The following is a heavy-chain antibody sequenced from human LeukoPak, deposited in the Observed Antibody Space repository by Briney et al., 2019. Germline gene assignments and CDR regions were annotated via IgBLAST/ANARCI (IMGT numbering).Heavy chain of an antibody. Sequence: SETLSLTCTVSGGSISSSGYSWNWIRQPPGKGLEWIGYIYHSGSTYYNPSLKSRVTISVDRSKNQFSLSLSSVTAADTAVYYCARGYQLPPFDYWGQGTLATVSS. J-gene: IGHJ4*02. CDR1: GGSISSSGYS. D-gene: IGHD2-2*01. V-gene: IGHV4-30-2*01. CDR3: ARGYQLPPFDY. CDR2: IYHSGST.